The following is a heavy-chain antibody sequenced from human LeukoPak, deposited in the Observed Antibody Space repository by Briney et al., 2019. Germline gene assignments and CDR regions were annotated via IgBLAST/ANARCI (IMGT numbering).Heavy chain of an antibody. CDR3: ARHVAPDMDYFDY. V-gene: IGHV4-59*08. CDR1: GGSISSYY. CDR2: IYYTGST. J-gene: IGHJ4*02. D-gene: IGHD2-15*01. Sequence: SETLSLTCTVSGGSISSYYWSCIRQPPGHGLEWSGDIYYTGSTNDNPSLKSRGTISVDTSKNRFSLSLSSVTAADTAVYHCARHVAPDMDYFDYWGQGSLVTVSS.